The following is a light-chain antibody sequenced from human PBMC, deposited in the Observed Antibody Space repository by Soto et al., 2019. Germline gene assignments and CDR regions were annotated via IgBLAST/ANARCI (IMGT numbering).Light chain of an antibody. CDR3: QTWGTGPWV. V-gene: IGLV4-69*01. J-gene: IGLJ3*02. CDR1: SGHRNYA. Sequence: QLVLTQSPSASASLGASVKLTCTLSSGHRNYAIAWHQQQPEKGPRCLMKLNSNGSHSKGDGIPDRFSGSSSGAERYLTISSLQSEDEADYYCQTWGTGPWVFGGGTKLTVL. CDR2: LNSNGSH.